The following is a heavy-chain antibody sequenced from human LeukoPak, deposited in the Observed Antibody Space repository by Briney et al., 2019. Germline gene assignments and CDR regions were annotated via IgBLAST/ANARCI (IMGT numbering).Heavy chain of an antibody. J-gene: IGHJ4*02. Sequence: GGSLRLSCAASGFAFSTYRMNWVRQAPGKGLEWVSSISSSSSYIYYADSVKGRFTVSRDNAKNSLYLQMNSLRGEDTAVYYCARVLGSGWYVDYWGQGTLVTVSS. CDR1: GFAFSTYR. CDR3: ARVLGSGWYVDY. V-gene: IGHV3-21*01. D-gene: IGHD6-19*01. CDR2: ISSSSSYI.